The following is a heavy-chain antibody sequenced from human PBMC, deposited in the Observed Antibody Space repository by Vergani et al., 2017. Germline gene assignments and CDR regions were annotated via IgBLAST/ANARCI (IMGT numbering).Heavy chain of an antibody. CDR2: IIPIFGIA. J-gene: IGHJ3*02. CDR1: GGTFSSYG. CDR3: ARSELGRDGIDI. V-gene: IGHV1-69*13. D-gene: IGHD3-10*01. Sequence: QVQLVQPGAEVKKPGSSVKVSCKASGGTFSSYGISWVRQAPGQGLEWMGRIIPIFGIANYAQKFQGRVTITADESTSTAYMELSSLRSEDTAGYYCARSELGRDGIDIWGQGTMVIVSS.